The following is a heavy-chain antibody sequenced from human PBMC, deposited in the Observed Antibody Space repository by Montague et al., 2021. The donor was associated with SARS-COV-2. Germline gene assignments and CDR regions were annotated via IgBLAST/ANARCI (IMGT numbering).Heavy chain of an antibody. V-gene: IGHV4-4*02. CDR2: IYHTGST. CDR1: GDSFITDNW. CDR3: ARKGSGRSDLDY. Sequence: SETLSLTCVVSGDSFITDNWWTCFRLPPGKGLVWFGDIYHTGSTKYNPSLKSRVSMSVYKSWNPFSLRLTAVTAADTASYYCARKGSGRSDLDYWGQGTLVTVSS. J-gene: IGHJ4*02. D-gene: IGHD1-26*01.